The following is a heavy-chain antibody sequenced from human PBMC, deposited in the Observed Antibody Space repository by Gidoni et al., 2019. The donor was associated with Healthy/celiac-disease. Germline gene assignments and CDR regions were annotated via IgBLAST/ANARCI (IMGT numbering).Heavy chain of an antibody. D-gene: IGHD6-13*01. V-gene: IGHV1-46*04. Sequence: QVQLVQSGAEVKKPGASVKVSCKASGYTFTSYYMHWVRQAPGQGLEWMGISNPSGGSTSYAQKLQGRVTMTRDTSTSTVYMELSSLRSEDTAVYYCARIAAAATRIYYFDYWGQGTLVTVSS. CDR1: GYTFTSYY. CDR2: SNPSGGST. CDR3: ARIAAAATRIYYFDY. J-gene: IGHJ4*02.